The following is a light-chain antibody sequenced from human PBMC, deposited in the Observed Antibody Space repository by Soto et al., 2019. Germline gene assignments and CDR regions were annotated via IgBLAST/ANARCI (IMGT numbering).Light chain of an antibody. CDR2: GNN. CDR3: QSYDTSLRRYV. J-gene: IGLJ1*01. CDR1: SSNIGARYA. V-gene: IGLV1-40*01. Sequence: QSALTQXPSVSGAPGQRVTISCTGSSSNIGARYAVQWYQQLPGTAPKLLIYGNNNRPSGVPDRFSGSKSGTSASLAITGLQAEDEADYYCQSYDTSLRRYVFGAGTKVTVL.